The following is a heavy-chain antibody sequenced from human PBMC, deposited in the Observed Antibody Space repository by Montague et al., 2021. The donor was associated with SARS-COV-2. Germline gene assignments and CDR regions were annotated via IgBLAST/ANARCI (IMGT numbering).Heavy chain of an antibody. J-gene: IGHJ5*02. CDR2: IYYSGST. D-gene: IGHD3-3*01. CDR1: GGSISSSSYY. Sequence: SETLSLTCTVSGGSISSSSYYWGWIRQPPGKGLEWIGSIYYSGSTYYNPSLKSRVTISVDTSKNQFSLKLSSVTAADTAVYYCARHHSRDTIFGVAKMNWFDPWGQGTLVTVS. V-gene: IGHV4-39*01. CDR3: ARHHSRDTIFGVAKMNWFDP.